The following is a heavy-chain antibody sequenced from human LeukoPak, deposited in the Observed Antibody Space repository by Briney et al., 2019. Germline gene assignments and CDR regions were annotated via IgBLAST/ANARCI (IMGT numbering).Heavy chain of an antibody. Sequence: PSETLSLTCTVSGGSISSSSYYWGWIRQPPGKGLEWIGSIYHSGSTYYNPSLKSRVTIAVETSKNQFSLKLSSVTAADTAVYYCARGRTAKSRYDSSALDAFDIWGQGTMVTVSS. D-gene: IGHD3-22*01. CDR1: GGSISSSSYY. CDR2: IYHSGST. V-gene: IGHV4-39*07. CDR3: ARGRTAKSRYDSSALDAFDI. J-gene: IGHJ3*02.